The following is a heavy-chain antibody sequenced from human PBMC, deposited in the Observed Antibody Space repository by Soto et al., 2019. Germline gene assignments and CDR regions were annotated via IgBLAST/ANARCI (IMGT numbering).Heavy chain of an antibody. CDR2: IIPILGIA. CDR3: ASGNCSSTSCHGGWFDP. J-gene: IGHJ5*02. Sequence: SVKVSWKASGGTFSSYTISWVRQAPGQGLEWMGRIIPILGIANYAQKFQGRVTITADKSTSTAYMELSSLRSEDTAVYYCASGNCSSTSCHGGWFDPWGQGTLVTV. CDR1: GGTFSSYT. V-gene: IGHV1-69*02. D-gene: IGHD2-2*03.